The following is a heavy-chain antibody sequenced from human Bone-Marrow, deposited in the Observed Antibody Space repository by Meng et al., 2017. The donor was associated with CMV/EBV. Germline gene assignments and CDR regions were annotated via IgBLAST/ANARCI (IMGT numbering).Heavy chain of an antibody. CDR1: GYSFSRHG. D-gene: IGHD6-13*01. V-gene: IGHV1-18*01. J-gene: IGHJ4*02. CDR3: ARESSSGPNWDFDY. Sequence: ASVKVSCKASGYSFSRHGINWVRQAPGQGLECMGWISPDTGNTDYVHKLQGRVTMTTDTSTSKVYMELRRMRSDDTAVYYCARESSSGPNWDFDYWGQGTLVTVSS. CDR2: ISPDTGNT.